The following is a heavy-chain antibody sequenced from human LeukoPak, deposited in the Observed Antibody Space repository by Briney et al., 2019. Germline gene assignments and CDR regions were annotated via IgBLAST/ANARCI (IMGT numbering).Heavy chain of an antibody. V-gene: IGHV5-51*01. CDR1: GYSFTRYW. CDR2: IYPADSDT. Sequence: GESLKISCQGSGYSFTRYWIGWVRQRPGKGLEWMGIIYPADSDTRYSPSFQGQVTISADKSISTAYLQWSSLKASDTAIYYCARPMELYATDVWGQGTTVTVFS. D-gene: IGHD4/OR15-4a*01. J-gene: IGHJ6*02. CDR3: ARPMELYATDV.